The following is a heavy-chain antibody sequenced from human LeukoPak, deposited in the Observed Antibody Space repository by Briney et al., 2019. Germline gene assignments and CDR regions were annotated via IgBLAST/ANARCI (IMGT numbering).Heavy chain of an antibody. D-gene: IGHD3-10*01. J-gene: IGHJ3*02. CDR1: GGSISSYY. CDR2: IYTSGST. Sequence: SETLSLTCTVSGGSISSYYWSWIRQPAGKGLEWIGRIYTSGSTNYNPSLKSRVTMSVDTSKNQFSLKLSSVTAADTAVYYCARVGALWFGELNPGAFDIWGQGTMVTVSS. V-gene: IGHV4-4*07. CDR3: ARVGALWFGELNPGAFDI.